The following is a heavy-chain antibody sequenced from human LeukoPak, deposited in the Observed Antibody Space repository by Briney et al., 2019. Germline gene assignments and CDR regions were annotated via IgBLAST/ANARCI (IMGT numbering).Heavy chain of an antibody. D-gene: IGHD3-16*01. Sequence: GGSLRLSCAASRFSFRSYDMHWVRQAPGKGLEWLAVSSYDESNTYYTDSVKGRFTISRDNSKNTLYLQLNSLRPEDTAIYYCAKDVQGYNYDLYFYDHWGQGTLVTVSS. V-gene: IGHV3-30*18. J-gene: IGHJ5*02. CDR1: RFSFRSYD. CDR2: SSYDESNT. CDR3: AKDVQGYNYDLYFYDH.